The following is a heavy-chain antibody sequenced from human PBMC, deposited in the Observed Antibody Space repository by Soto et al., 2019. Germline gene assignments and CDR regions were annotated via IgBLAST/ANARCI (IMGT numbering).Heavy chain of an antibody. D-gene: IGHD2-2*01. V-gene: IGHV4-4*07. Sequence: PSETLSLTCTVAGGSISSYYWSWIRQPAGKGLEWIGRIYTSGSTNYNPSLKSRVTMSVDTSKNQFSLKLSSVTAADTAVYYCARDLVSERDGYGMDVWGQGTTVTVSS. CDR1: GGSISSYY. CDR2: IYTSGST. J-gene: IGHJ6*02. CDR3: ARDLVSERDGYGMDV.